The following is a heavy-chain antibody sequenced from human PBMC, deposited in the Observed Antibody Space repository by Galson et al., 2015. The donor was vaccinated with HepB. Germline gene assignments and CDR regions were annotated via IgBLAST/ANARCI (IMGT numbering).Heavy chain of an antibody. J-gene: IGHJ4*02. V-gene: IGHV3-64*01. CDR3: ARVTTGWQTDY. CDR1: GFSFSSYA. D-gene: IGHD6-19*01. CDR2: ISSDGGST. Sequence: SLRLSCAASGFSFSSYAMQWVRQAPGKGLEYVSTISSDGGSTYYANSVKGRFTISRDNSKNTLYLQMGSLRPEDMAVYYCARVTTGWQTDYWGQGTLVTVSS.